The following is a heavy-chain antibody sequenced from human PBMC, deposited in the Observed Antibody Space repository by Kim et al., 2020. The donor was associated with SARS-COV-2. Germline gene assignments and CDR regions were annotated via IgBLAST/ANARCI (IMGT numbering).Heavy chain of an antibody. J-gene: IGHJ4*02. Sequence: GGSLRLSCAASGFTFSNAWMSWVRQAPGKGLEWVGRIKSKTDGGTTDYAAPVKGRFTISRDDSKNTLYLQMNSLKTEDTAVYYCTTVGGGYCGGDCYYFDYWGQGTLVTVSS. CDR2: IKSKTDGGTT. V-gene: IGHV3-15*01. D-gene: IGHD2-21*02. CDR1: GFTFSNAW. CDR3: TTVGGGYCGGDCYYFDY.